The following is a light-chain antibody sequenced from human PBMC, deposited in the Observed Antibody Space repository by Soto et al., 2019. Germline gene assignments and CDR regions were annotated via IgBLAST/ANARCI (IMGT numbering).Light chain of an antibody. CDR2: DAS. CDR3: QQYGSSPLT. CDR1: QSISGRY. V-gene: IGKV3-20*01. J-gene: IGKJ4*01. Sequence: PGERASLSCRASQSISGRYLAWYQQKPGQAPRRLIYDASSRATGIPDRFSGSGSGTDFILTISRLEPEDFAVYYCQQYGSSPLTFGGGTKVEIK.